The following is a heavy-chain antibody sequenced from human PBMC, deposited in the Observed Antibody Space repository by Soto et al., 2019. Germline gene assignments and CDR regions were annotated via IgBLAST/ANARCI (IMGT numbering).Heavy chain of an antibody. Sequence: QVQMVESGGGVVKPGRSLRLSCAASGYTFSSYGMHWVRQAPGKGLEWVAVIWYDGSNKNYADSVKGRFTISRDNSKNTLYLQMNSLRAEDTAVYYCARADSEPWYFDLWGRGTLVTVSS. CDR2: IWYDGSNK. CDR3: ARADSEPWYFDL. V-gene: IGHV3-33*01. D-gene: IGHD1-26*01. J-gene: IGHJ2*01. CDR1: GYTFSSYG.